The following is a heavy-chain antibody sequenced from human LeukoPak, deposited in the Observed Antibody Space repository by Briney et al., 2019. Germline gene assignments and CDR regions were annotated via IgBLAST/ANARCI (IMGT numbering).Heavy chain of an antibody. CDR3: AKHYMGSSYNHGLDC. J-gene: IGHJ4*02. Sequence: SETLSLTCAVYGGFFSGYYWSWIRQPPGKGLECIGEINHSGSTNYNPSLKSRVTISVDTSKNQFSLKLSSVTAADTALYYCAKHYMGSSYNHGLDCWGQGTLVTVSS. CDR2: INHSGST. D-gene: IGHD3-10*01. CDR1: GGFFSGYY. V-gene: IGHV4-34*01.